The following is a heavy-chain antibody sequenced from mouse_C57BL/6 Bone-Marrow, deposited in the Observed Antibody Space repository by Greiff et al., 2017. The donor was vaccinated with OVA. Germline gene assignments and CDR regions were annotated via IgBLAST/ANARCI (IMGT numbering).Heavy chain of an antibody. J-gene: IGHJ3*01. Sequence: EVHLVESGGGLVQPGGSLKLSCAASGFTFSDYYMYWVRQTPEKRLEWVAYISNGGGSTYYPDTVKGRFTISRDNAKNTLYLQMSRLKSEDTAMYYCARHGGYSAWFAYWGQGTLVTVSA. CDR1: GFTFSDYY. V-gene: IGHV5-12*01. D-gene: IGHD2-3*01. CDR3: ARHGGYSAWFAY. CDR2: ISNGGGST.